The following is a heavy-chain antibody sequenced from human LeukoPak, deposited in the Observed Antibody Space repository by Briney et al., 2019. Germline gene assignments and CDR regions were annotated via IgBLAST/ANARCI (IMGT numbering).Heavy chain of an antibody. Sequence: PGGSLRLSCAASGFTFSSYAMSWVRQAPGKGLEWVSAISGSGGSTYYADSVKGRFTISRDNSKNTPYLQMNSLRAEDTAVYYCANIAVAGTISDYWGQGTLVTVSS. CDR1: GFTFSSYA. CDR3: ANIAVAGTISDY. CDR2: ISGSGGST. V-gene: IGHV3-23*01. D-gene: IGHD6-19*01. J-gene: IGHJ4*02.